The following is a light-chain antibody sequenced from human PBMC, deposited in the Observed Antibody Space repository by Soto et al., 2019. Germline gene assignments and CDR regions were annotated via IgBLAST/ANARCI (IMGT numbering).Light chain of an antibody. V-gene: IGKV3-15*01. CDR3: QQYSNWWT. CDR2: GAS. Sequence: IVLTQSPGTLSLSPGERATLSCRASQSFSNNYLAWYQQKPGQAPRLLIYGASTRAADIPARFSGSGSGTDFTLTISSLQSEDFAVYYCQQYSNWWTFGQGTRWIS. CDR1: QSFSNN. J-gene: IGKJ1*01.